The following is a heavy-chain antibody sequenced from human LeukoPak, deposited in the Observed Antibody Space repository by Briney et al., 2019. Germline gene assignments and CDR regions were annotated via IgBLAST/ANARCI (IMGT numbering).Heavy chain of an antibody. CDR1: GFTFSSYA. CDR3: VKFRGIQHYNYHMDV. Sequence: GGSLRLSCAASGFTFSSYAMSWVRQAPGKGLEWVSGLTGSGGNTYYADSVKGRFTISRDNSKNTLSLQMNSLRAEDAAVYYCVKFRGIQHYNYHMDVWGIGTTVTVSS. CDR2: LTGSGGNT. D-gene: IGHD3-10*01. V-gene: IGHV3-23*01. J-gene: IGHJ6*03.